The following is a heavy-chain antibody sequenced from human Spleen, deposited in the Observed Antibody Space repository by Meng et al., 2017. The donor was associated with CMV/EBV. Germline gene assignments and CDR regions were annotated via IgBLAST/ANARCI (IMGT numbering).Heavy chain of an antibody. CDR1: GFTFSSYA. CDR3: ANSGVGGLAYY. V-gene: IGHV3-30*04. Sequence: LSLTCAASGFTFSSYAMHWVRQGPGKGLEWVAVMSYDGSNKYYADSVKGRFTISRDNSKNTLYLQMNSLRVEDTAVYYCANSGVGGLAYYWGQGTLVTVSS. CDR2: MSYDGSNK. D-gene: IGHD3-16*01. J-gene: IGHJ4*02.